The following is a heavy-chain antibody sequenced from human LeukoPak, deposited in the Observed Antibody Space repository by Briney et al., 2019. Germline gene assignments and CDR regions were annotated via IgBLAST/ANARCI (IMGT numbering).Heavy chain of an antibody. J-gene: IGHJ6*02. Sequence: SVKGRFTISRDNPKNTLYLQMNSLRDEDTAVYYCAKYGGGNYIYYYGMDVWGQGTTVTVSS. V-gene: IGHV3-30*02. D-gene: IGHD1-26*01. CDR3: AKYGGGNYIYYYGMDV.